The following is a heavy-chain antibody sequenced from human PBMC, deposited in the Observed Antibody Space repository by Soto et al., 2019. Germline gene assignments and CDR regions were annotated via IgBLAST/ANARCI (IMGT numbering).Heavy chain of an antibody. CDR3: ARQGFGPLHGLVDV. V-gene: IGHV4-59*08. D-gene: IGHD3-10*01. CDR1: GGSISSYY. Sequence: QVQLQESGPGLVKPSETLSLSCTVSGGSISSYYWSWFRQSPGKRMEWIGYVHHSWGSSYNSSLQSRVAISLDTSTSQFSLKVTSVTATDTAVYYCARQGFGPLHGLVDVWGQGTTVTVSS. J-gene: IGHJ6*02. CDR2: VHHSWGS.